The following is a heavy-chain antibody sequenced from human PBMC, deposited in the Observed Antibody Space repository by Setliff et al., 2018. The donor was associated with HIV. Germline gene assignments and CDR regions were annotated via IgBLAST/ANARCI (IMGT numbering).Heavy chain of an antibody. CDR3: ARDPSIAVAGAAV. Sequence: SVQVSCKASGGTFSSYAISWVRQAPGQGLEWMGGIIPIFGTTNYAQKFQGRVTIIADEWTSTAYMELSSLRSEDTAVYYCARDPSIAVAGAAVWGQGTTVTVSS. CDR1: GGTFSSYA. CDR2: IIPIFGTT. D-gene: IGHD6-19*01. V-gene: IGHV1-69*13. J-gene: IGHJ6*02.